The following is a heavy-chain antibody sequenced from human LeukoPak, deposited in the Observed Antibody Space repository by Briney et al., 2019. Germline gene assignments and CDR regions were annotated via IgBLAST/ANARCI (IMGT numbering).Heavy chain of an antibody. CDR3: AKNFAPGNAFYDF. J-gene: IGHJ4*02. V-gene: IGHV3-23*01. Sequence: GGSLRLSCAASGFSFSTYAMTWVRQAPGRGLEWVSAIDWTSHYIFYRDSVQGRFTTSRDNSRATLYLQMNSLTAEDSAVYYCAKNFAPGNAFYDFWGQGVLVTVSS. D-gene: IGHD1-1*01. CDR1: GFSFSTYA. CDR2: IDWTSHYI.